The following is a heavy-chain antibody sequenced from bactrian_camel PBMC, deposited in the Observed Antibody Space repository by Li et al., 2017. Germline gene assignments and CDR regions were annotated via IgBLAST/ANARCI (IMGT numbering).Heavy chain of an antibody. D-gene: IGHD6*01. J-gene: IGHJ4*01. Sequence: HVQLVESGGGTVQAGGSLRLSCAASGPTLSSACMAWFRQAPGKDREGVASNTSGGNPAYTDAVKGRFTISRDNANNTLFLQMNNLKPEDTAMYYCAADRYGGSWNLGALCVRTQYEHNYWGQGTQVTVS. V-gene: IGHV3S53*01. CDR1: GPTLSSAC. CDR2: NTSGGNP. CDR3: AADRYGGSWNLGALCVRTQYEHNY.